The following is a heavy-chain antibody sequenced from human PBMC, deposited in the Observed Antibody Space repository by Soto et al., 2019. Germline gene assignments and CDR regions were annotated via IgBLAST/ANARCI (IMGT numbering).Heavy chain of an antibody. Sequence: QVQLVESGGGVVQPGKSLRLSCAASGFTFSNYGMHWVRQAPGRGLEWVTTISHDGSEKFYADSVKGRFTISRDDSKNTLYVQMNSLRIEATAVYYCVRDLNVPQFSAWGQGTLVTVSS. J-gene: IGHJ5*02. CDR2: ISHDGSEK. CDR1: GFTFSNYG. V-gene: IGHV3-30*03. CDR3: VRDLNVPQFSA. D-gene: IGHD3-3*02.